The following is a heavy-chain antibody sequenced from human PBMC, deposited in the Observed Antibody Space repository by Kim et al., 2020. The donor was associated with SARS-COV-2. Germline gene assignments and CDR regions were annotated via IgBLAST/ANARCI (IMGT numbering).Heavy chain of an antibody. Sequence: GGSLRLSCAASGFTFSSYDMHWVRQATGKGLEWVSAIGTAGDTYYPGSVKGRFTISRENAKNSLYLQMNSLRAGDTAVYYCARGLYYDSSGYPYFDYWGQGTLVTVSS. CDR2: IGTAGDT. J-gene: IGHJ4*02. V-gene: IGHV3-13*04. CDR3: ARGLYYDSSGYPYFDY. CDR1: GFTFSSYD. D-gene: IGHD3-22*01.